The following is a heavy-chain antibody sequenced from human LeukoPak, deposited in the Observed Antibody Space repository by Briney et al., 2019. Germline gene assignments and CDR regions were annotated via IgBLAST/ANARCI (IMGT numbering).Heavy chain of an antibody. CDR2: INHSGST. D-gene: IGHD6-6*01. J-gene: IGHJ2*01. Sequence: SETLSLTCAVYGGSFSGYYWSWIRHPPGKGLEWIGEINHSGSTNYNPSLKSRVTISVDTSKSQFSLKLSSVTAADTAVYYCAGFKLSRYFDLWGRGTLVTVSS. CDR1: GGSFSGYY. CDR3: AGFKLSRYFDL. V-gene: IGHV4-34*01.